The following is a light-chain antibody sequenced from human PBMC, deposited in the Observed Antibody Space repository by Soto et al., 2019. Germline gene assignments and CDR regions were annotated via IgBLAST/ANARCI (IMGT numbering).Light chain of an antibody. CDR3: TSYAGSSIPVV. CDR2: EVT. CDR1: SSDVGGYNF. J-gene: IGLJ2*01. Sequence: QSALTQPPSASGSPGQSVTISCTGASSDVGGYNFVSWYQQHPGKAPKLMIYEVTKRPSGVPDRFSGSKSGTTASLTVSGLQAEDEDDYYCTSYAGSSIPVVFGGGTKLTVL. V-gene: IGLV2-8*01.